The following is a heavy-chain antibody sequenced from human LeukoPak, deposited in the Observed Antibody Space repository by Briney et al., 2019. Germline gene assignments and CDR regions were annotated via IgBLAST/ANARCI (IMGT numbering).Heavy chain of an antibody. J-gene: IGHJ5*02. CDR3: ARDWADCSGGSCYHNWFHP. CDR1: GGSISSGSYY. Sequence: SQTLSLTCTVSGGSISSGSYYWSWIRQPAGKGLEWIGRIYTSVSTNYNPSLKSRVTISVDTSKNQFSLKLSSVTAADTAVYYCARDWADCSGGSCYHNWFHPWGQGTLVTVSS. V-gene: IGHV4-61*02. D-gene: IGHD2-15*01. CDR2: IYTSVST.